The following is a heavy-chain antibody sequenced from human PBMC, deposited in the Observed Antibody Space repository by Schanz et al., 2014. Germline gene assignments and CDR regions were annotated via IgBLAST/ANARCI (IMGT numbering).Heavy chain of an antibody. CDR3: ARAEINSGYARYYYGMDV. CDR2: INQSGRA. Sequence: QLQESGPGLVKSSETLSLSCAVYGGSLSGYYWGWVRQPPRKGLEWIGEINQSGRASYNPSLKSRVTISVDTSNNQFSLKVTSVTAADTALYFCARAEINSGYARYYYGMDVWGQGTTVTVSS. CDR1: GGSLSGYY. V-gene: IGHV4-34*01. J-gene: IGHJ6*02. D-gene: IGHD5-12*01.